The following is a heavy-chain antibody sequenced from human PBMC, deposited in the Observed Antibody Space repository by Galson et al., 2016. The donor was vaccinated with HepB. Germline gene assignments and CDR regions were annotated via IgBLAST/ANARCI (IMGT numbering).Heavy chain of an antibody. CDR2: IKQDGNEE. J-gene: IGHJ4*02. CDR3: VRVRAVAVAGDRYYFDY. D-gene: IGHD6-19*01. Sequence: SLRLSCAASGFTFSIYWMSWVRQAPGKGLEWVANIKQDGNEENYVDSVKGRFTISRDNADNSVYLQMNSLRAEDTAVYYCVRVRAVAVAGDRYYFDYWGQGTLVTVSS. V-gene: IGHV3-7*04. CDR1: GFTFSIYW.